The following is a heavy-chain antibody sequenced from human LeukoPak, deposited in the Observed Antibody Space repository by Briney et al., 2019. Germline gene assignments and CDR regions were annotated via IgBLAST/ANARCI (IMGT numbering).Heavy chain of an antibody. CDR1: GFTFSRYA. J-gene: IGHJ5*02. V-gene: IGHV3-23*01. CDR2: IGGSGVGT. CDR3: ARNRASGSLIDWFDP. D-gene: IGHD3-22*01. Sequence: GGSLRLSCAASGFTFSRYAMSWVRQAPGKGLEWVSSIGGSGVGTYYPDSVKGRFTISRDNSKNTLYLQMNSLRADDTAVYYCARNRASGSLIDWFDPWGQGTLVTVSS.